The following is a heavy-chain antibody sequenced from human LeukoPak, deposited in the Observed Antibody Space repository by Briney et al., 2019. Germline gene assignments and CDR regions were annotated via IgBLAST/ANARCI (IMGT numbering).Heavy chain of an antibody. V-gene: IGHV3-23*01. D-gene: IGHD3-3*01. CDR1: GFTFSSYA. J-gene: IGHJ4*02. CDR3: AKAEFSDFWRGYYNYFDY. CDR2: ISGSGGST. Sequence: PGGSLRLSCAASGFTFSSYAMSWVRQAPGKGLEWVSAISGSGGSTYYADSVKGRFTISRDNSKNTLYLQMNSLRAEDTAVYYCAKAEFSDFWRGYYNYFDYWGQGTLVTVSS.